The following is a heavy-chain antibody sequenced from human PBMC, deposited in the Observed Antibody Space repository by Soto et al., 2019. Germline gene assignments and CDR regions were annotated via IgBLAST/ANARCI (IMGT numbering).Heavy chain of an antibody. V-gene: IGHV3-30-3*01. Sequence: GGSLRLSCAASGFTFSSYAMHWVRQAPGKGLEWVAVISYDGSNKYYADSVMGRFTISRDNSKNTLYLQMNSLRAEDSAVYYCARDRIVGATAFDIWGQGTLVTVSS. CDR3: ARDRIVGATAFDI. D-gene: IGHD1-26*01. J-gene: IGHJ3*02. CDR1: GFTFSSYA. CDR2: ISYDGSNK.